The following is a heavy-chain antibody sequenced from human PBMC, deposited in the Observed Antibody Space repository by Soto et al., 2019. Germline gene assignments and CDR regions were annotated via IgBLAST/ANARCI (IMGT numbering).Heavy chain of an antibody. D-gene: IGHD3-3*01. J-gene: IGHJ4*02. CDR3: ARDFAYFDS. V-gene: IGHV4-61*01. CDR2: VYHTGRT. CDR1: GGCFKSGSYT. Sequence: NPSETLSLTCTVCGGCFKSGSYTWSWIRQPPGKGLEWIGHVYHTGRTSYIPSLKSRVSISMDTSKNQFSLNLDSVTAADTAVYFCARDFAYFDSWAQGTLVTVSS.